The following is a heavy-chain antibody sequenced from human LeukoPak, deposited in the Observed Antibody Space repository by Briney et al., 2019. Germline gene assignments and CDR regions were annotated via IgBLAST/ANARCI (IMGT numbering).Heavy chain of an antibody. J-gene: IGHJ3*01. CDR1: GFIFTNYG. D-gene: IGHD1-1*01. Sequence: GGSLRLSCAASGFIFTNYGMNWVRQAPGKGLEWVSTIGGAGTFYAYSVRGRFTISRDDSKNTLYLQMNSLRTDDTAVYYCAKDAYWNVGAFDVWGQGTMVTVSS. CDR3: AKDAYWNVGAFDV. CDR2: IGGAGT. V-gene: IGHV3-23*01.